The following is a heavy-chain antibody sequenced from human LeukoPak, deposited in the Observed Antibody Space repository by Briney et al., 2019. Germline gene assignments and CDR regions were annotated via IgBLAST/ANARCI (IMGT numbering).Heavy chain of an antibody. CDR1: GLTFSTYS. CDR2: ISGRSDSI. J-gene: IGHJ4*02. D-gene: IGHD6-13*01. V-gene: IGHV3-21*01. Sequence: GGSLRLSCVVSGLTFSTYSLNWVRQAPGKGLEWVSSISGRSDSIYYAGSVKGRFTISRDNARNSLYLQMNRLRTEDTAVYYCARGRGSWYGVYFDYWGQGTLVTVSS. CDR3: ARGRGSWYGVYFDY.